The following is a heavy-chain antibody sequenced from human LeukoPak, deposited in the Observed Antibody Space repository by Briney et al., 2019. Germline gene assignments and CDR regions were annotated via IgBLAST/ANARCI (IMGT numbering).Heavy chain of an antibody. V-gene: IGHV1-2*04. CDR3: ARAFLGSCYLCRAFDI. J-gene: IGHJ3*02. Sequence: ASVKVSCKASGYTFTSYGISWVRQAPGQGLEWRGWINPNSGGTNYAQKFQGWVTMTRDTSISTAYMELSRLRSDDTAVYYCARAFLGSCYLCRAFDIWGQGTMVTVSS. CDR2: INPNSGGT. D-gene: IGHD2-15*01. CDR1: GYTFTSYG.